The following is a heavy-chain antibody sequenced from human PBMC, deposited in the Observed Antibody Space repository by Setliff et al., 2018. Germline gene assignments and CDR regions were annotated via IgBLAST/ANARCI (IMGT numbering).Heavy chain of an antibody. J-gene: IGHJ6*03. Sequence: GASVKVSCKASGYTFTSYDINWVRQATGQGLEWMGWMNPNSGNTGYAQKFQGRVTMTRNTSISTAYMDLSSLRFEDTAVYYCARAQSWSGGPYYFDNWGKGTTVTVSS. V-gene: IGHV1-8*02. CDR2: MNPNSGNT. CDR1: GYTFTSYD. D-gene: IGHD3-3*01. CDR3: ARAQSWSGGPYYFDN.